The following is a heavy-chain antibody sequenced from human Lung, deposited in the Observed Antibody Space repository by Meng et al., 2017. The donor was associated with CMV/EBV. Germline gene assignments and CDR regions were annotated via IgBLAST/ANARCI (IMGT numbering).Heavy chain of an antibody. J-gene: IGHJ4*02. V-gene: IGHV4-4*02. D-gene: IGHD1-26*01. CDR2: IDDSGST. Sequence: RLQETGPGLVKPSGTLSLTCGVSGVSISSNIRWTWVRQPPGKGLEWIGDIDDSGSTNYNPSLNSRISISLDKSKNHFSLKVNSVTAADTAVYYCARGKQDAWELLAYWGQGALVTVSS. CDR3: ARGKQDAWELLAY. CDR1: GVSISSNIR.